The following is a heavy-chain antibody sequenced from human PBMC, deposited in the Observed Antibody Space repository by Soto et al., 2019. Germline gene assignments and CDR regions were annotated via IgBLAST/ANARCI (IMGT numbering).Heavy chain of an antibody. Sequence: QVQLVESGGGVVQPGRSLRLSCAASGFTFSSYGMHWVRQAPGKGLEWVAVIWYDGSNKYYADSVKGRFTISRDNSKNTLYLQMNILRAEDTAVYYCARYGRVIAVAGSYFDYWGQVTLVTVSS. D-gene: IGHD6-19*01. V-gene: IGHV3-33*01. CDR1: GFTFSSYG. CDR2: IWYDGSNK. J-gene: IGHJ4*02. CDR3: ARYGRVIAVAGSYFDY.